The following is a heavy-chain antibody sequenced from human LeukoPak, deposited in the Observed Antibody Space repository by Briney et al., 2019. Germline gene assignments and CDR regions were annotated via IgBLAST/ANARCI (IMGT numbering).Heavy chain of an antibody. Sequence: GRSLRLSCAASGFTFSSYGMHWVRQAPGKGLEWVAVISYDGSNKYYADSVKGRFTISRDNAKNSLYLQMNSLRAEDTAVYYCARGADSSGYPLGWYWGQGTLVTVSS. J-gene: IGHJ4*02. CDR3: ARGADSSGYPLGWY. V-gene: IGHV3-30*03. D-gene: IGHD3-22*01. CDR1: GFTFSSYG. CDR2: ISYDGSNK.